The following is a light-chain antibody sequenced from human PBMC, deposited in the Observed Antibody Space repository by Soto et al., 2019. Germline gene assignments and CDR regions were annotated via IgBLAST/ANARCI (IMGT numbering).Light chain of an antibody. V-gene: IGKV1-5*01. CDR1: QSISDW. CDR3: QQYNNYST. J-gene: IGKJ1*01. CDR2: DAS. Sequence: IQMTQSPSTLSASVGDRVTITCRASQSISDWLAWFQLKPGKAPKLRIYDASSLESGVPSRLSGSGSGTEFTLTISSLQPDDFATYYCQQYNNYSTFGQGTKVDIK.